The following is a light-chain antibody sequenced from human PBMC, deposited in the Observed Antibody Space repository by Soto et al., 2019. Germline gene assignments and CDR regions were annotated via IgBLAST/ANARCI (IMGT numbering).Light chain of an antibody. J-gene: IGLJ2*01. V-gene: IGLV2-8*01. CDR2: EVS. CDR3: SSYAGSNNLVV. Sequence: QSALTQPPSASGSPGQSVTISCTGTSSDVGGYNYVSWYQQHPGKAPKLMIYEVSKRPSGVPDRFSGSKSGHTASLTVSGLQAGYEADYYCSSYAGSNNLVVFGGGTKLTVL. CDR1: SSDVGGYNY.